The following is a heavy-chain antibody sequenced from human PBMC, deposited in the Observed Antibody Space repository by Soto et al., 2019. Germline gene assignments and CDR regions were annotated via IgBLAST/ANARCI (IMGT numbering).Heavy chain of an antibody. J-gene: IGHJ3*02. CDR3: ARKMGDGAGGSYYPDAFDI. CDR1: GGTFSSYA. D-gene: IGHD1-26*01. V-gene: IGHV1-69*13. CDR2: IIPIFGTA. Sequence: SVKVSCKASGGTFSSYAISWVRQAPGQGLEWMGGIIPIFGTANYAQKFQGRVTITADESTSTAYMELSSLRSEDTAVYYCARKMGDGAGGSYYPDAFDIWGQGTMVTVSS.